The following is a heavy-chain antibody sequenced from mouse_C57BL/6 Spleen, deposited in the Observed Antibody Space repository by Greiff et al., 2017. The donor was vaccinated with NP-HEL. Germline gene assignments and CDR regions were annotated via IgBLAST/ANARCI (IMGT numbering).Heavy chain of an antibody. J-gene: IGHJ3*01. CDR1: GFTFSDYG. CDR3: ARANWDYFAY. V-gene: IGHV5-17*01. CDR2: ISSGSSTI. D-gene: IGHD4-1*01. Sequence: EVQLVESGGGLVKPGGSLKLSCAASGFTFSDYGMHWVRQAPEKGLEWVAYISSGSSTIYYADTVKGRFTISRDNAKNTLFLQMTSLRSEDTAMYYCARANWDYFAYWGQGTLVTVSA.